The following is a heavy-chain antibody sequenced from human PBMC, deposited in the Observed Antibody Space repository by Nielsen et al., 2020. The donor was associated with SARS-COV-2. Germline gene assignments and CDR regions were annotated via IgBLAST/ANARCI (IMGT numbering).Heavy chain of an antibody. V-gene: IGHV3-7*01. CDR2: IKQDGSEK. CDR1: GFTFSSYW. CDR3: ARDADFWSGIGDY. D-gene: IGHD3-3*01. Sequence: GESLKISCAASGFTFSSYWMSWVRQAPGKGLEWVANIKQDGSEKYYVDSVKGRFTNSRDNAKNSLYLQMNSLRAEDTAVYYCARDADFWSGIGDYWGQGTLVTVSS. J-gene: IGHJ4*02.